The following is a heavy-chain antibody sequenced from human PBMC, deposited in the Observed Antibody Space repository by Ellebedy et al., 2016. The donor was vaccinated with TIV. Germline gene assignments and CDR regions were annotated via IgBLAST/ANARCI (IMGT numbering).Heavy chain of an antibody. CDR2: IYPGDSDT. CDR3: ARRTGVAVGATPFDY. CDR1: GYSFTSYW. V-gene: IGHV5-51*01. Sequence: GESLKISCKGSGYSFTSYWIGWVRQMPGKGLEWMGIIYPGDSDTRYSPSFQGQVTTSADKSISTAYLQRSSLKASDTAMYYCARRTGVAVGATPFDYWGQGTLVTVSS. D-gene: IGHD1-26*01. J-gene: IGHJ4*02.